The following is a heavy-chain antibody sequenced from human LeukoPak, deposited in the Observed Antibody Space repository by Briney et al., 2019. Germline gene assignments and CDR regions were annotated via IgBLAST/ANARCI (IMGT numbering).Heavy chain of an antibody. CDR1: GGSFSGYY. Sequence: SETLSFTCAVYGGSFSGYYWSWIRQPPGKGLEWIGEINHSGSTNYNPSLKSRVTISVDTSKNQFSLKLSSVTAADTAVYYCASIRIAAARKAFDIWGQGTMVTVSS. J-gene: IGHJ3*02. CDR3: ASIRIAAARKAFDI. D-gene: IGHD6-13*01. V-gene: IGHV4-34*01. CDR2: INHSGST.